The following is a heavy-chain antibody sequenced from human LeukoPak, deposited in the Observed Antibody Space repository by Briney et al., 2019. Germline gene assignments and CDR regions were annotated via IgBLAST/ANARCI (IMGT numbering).Heavy chain of an antibody. V-gene: IGHV4-4*07. J-gene: IGHJ4*02. CDR1: GGSIRSYF. CDR2: IYTSGST. CDR3: AREGAARNFDY. D-gene: IGHD6-6*01. Sequence: SETLSLTCTVSGGSIRSYFWSWIRQPAGKGLEWIGRIYTSGSTNFNPSLKSRVSISLDTSQNQFSLKVSTVTAADTAVYYCAREGAARNFDYWGQGILVTVSS.